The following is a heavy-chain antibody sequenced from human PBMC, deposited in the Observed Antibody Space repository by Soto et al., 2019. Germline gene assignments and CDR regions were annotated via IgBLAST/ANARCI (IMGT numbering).Heavy chain of an antibody. CDR1: GFTFSSYG. CDR3: ANALVY. CDR2: ISYDGSNK. J-gene: IGHJ4*02. V-gene: IGHV3-30*18. Sequence: QVQLVESGGGVVQPGRSLRLSCAASGFTFSSYGMHWVRQAPGKGLEWVAVISYDGSNKYYADPVKGRFTITRDNSKQTLSHPMHSVRAEDAAVFWCANALVYWGLGPRV. D-gene: IGHD2-8*02.